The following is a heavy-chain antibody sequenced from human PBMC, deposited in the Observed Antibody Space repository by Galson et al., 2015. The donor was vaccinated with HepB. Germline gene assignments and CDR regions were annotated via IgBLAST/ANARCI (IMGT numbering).Heavy chain of an antibody. CDR2: ITNNGGNT. D-gene: IGHD3-10*01. J-gene: IGHJ4*02. CDR1: RFTFSRYS. CDR3: VKDSVIDY. V-gene: IGHV3-64D*06. Sequence: SLRLSCAASRFTFSRYSMHWVRQAPGKGLEFVSGITNNGGNTNYADSVKGRFSISRDNSKNKLYLQMSSLRAEDTAVYYCVKDSVIDYWGQGTLVTVSS.